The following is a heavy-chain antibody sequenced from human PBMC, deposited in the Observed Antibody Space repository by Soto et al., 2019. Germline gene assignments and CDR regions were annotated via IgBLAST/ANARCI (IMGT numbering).Heavy chain of an antibody. Sequence: QVQLVESGGGVVQPGRSLRLSCAASGFTFSSYGMHWVRQAPGKGLEWVAVISYDGSNKYYADSVKGRFTISRDNSKNTLYQQMNSLRAEDTAVYYCAKDRTPSSSSRYYYYYGMDVWGQGTTVTVSS. CDR1: GFTFSSYG. CDR2: ISYDGSNK. CDR3: AKDRTPSSSSRYYYYYGMDV. D-gene: IGHD6-6*01. V-gene: IGHV3-30*18. J-gene: IGHJ6*02.